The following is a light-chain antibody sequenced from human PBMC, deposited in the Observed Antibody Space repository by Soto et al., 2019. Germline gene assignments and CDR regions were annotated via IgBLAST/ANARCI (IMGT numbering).Light chain of an antibody. CDR1: SSNIGNYY. V-gene: IGLV1-51*02. J-gene: IGLJ1*01. Sequence: QSVLTQPPSVSAAPGQKVTMSCSGGSSNIGNYYVSCHQQLHGTAPEHLIYENDKRLSRFPDRFSGSKSGTSVTLGITGLQTGDEADYYGGTWDSSMCISVFGTGSKLTVL. CDR3: GTWDSSMCISV. CDR2: END.